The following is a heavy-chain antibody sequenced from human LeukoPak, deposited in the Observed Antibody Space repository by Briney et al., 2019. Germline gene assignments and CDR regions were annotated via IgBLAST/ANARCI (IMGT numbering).Heavy chain of an antibody. J-gene: IGHJ3*02. CDR3: ARGFQWHPKPNAFDI. Sequence: SETLSLTCDVSGYSISSGYYWGWSRQPPGKGMEWIENIYYTGDTNYNPSLQSRVTISVDVAEKQFLQFSLKLGSVTAADTAVYYCARGFQWHPKPNAFDIWGQGTVVSVSS. V-gene: IGHV4-38-2*01. CDR2: IYYTGDT. CDR1: GYSISSGYY. D-gene: IGHD2-8*01.